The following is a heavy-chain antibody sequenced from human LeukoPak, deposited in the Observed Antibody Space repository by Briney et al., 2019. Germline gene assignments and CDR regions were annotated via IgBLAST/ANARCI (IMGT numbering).Heavy chain of an antibody. J-gene: IGHJ4*02. CDR3: TKGQRANSGYFYFDY. D-gene: IGHD3-22*01. V-gene: IGHV3-23*01. CDR1: GFTFSSYA. Sequence: GGSLRLSWAASGFTFSSYAMRWVRQVPGKGLEWVSAISGSGGSTYYADSVKGRFTISRDNSIDTVYLQMNSLRAEDTAIYYCTKGQRANSGYFYFDYWGQGTLVTVSS. CDR2: ISGSGGST.